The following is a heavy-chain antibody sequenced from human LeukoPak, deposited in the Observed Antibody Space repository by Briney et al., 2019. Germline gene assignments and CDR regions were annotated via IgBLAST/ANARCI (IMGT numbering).Heavy chain of an antibody. J-gene: IGHJ6*03. D-gene: IGHD6-19*01. Sequence: SVKVSCKASGGTFSCYAISWVRQAPGQGLEWMGGIIPIFGTANYAQKFQGRVTITTDESTSTAYMELSSLRSEDTAVYYCARASIAVAGYYYYYMDVWGKGTTVTVSS. CDR1: GGTFSCYA. CDR2: IIPIFGTA. CDR3: ARASIAVAGYYYYYMDV. V-gene: IGHV1-69*05.